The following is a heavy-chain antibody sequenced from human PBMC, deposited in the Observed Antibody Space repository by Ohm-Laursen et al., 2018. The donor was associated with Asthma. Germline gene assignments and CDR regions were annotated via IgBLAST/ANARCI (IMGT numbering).Heavy chain of an antibody. CDR1: GYTFTSYD. J-gene: IGHJ6*02. D-gene: IGHD3-16*01. Sequence: ASVKVSCKASGYTFTSYDINWVRQATGQGLEWMGWMNPNSGNTGYAQKFQGRVTITADESTSTAYMELSSLRSEDTAVYYCAARGLDYYGMDVWGQGNPGHRLL. V-gene: IGHV1-8*01. CDR2: MNPNSGNT. CDR3: AARGLDYYGMDV.